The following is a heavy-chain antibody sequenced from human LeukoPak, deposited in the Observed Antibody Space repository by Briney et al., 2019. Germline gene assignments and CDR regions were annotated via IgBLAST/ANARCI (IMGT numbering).Heavy chain of an antibody. Sequence: TGGSLRLSCAASGFTFSSYAMSWVRQAPGKGLEWVAGISGSGGGTNYADSVKGRFTISRDNPKNTLYLQMNRLRAEDTAVYFCAKRGVVIRDILVGFHKEAYYFDSWGQGALVTVSS. V-gene: IGHV3-23*01. D-gene: IGHD2-15*01. CDR1: GFTFSSYA. CDR2: ISGSGGGT. CDR3: AKRGVVIRDILVGFHKEAYYFDS. J-gene: IGHJ4*02.